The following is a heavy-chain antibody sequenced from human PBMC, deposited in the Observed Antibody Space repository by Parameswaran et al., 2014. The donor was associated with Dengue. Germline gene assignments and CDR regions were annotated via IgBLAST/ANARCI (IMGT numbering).Heavy chain of an antibody. J-gene: IGHJ3*02. CDR2: INPSGGST. D-gene: IGHD4-17*01. CDR3: ARDGIKGDYSNPDI. V-gene: IGHV1-46*01. Sequence: WVRQAPGQGLEWMGIINPSGGSTTYAQKFQGRVTMTRDTSTSTLYVELRSLRSEDTAVYYCARDGIKGDYSNPDIWGQGTMVTVSS.